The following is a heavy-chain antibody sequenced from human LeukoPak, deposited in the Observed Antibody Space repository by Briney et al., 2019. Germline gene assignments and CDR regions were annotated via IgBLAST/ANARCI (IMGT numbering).Heavy chain of an antibody. V-gene: IGHV3-64D*06. CDR2: ISSNGGST. Sequence: PGGSLRLSCSASGFTFSSYAMHWVRQAPGKGLEYVSAISSNGGSTYYADSVKGRFTISRDNSKNTLYLQMSSLRAEDTAVYYRVKTVFGVVPPVVGRTPVWGQGTLVTVSS. J-gene: IGHJ4*02. D-gene: IGHD3-3*01. CDR1: GFTFSSYA. CDR3: VKTVFGVVPPVVGRTPV.